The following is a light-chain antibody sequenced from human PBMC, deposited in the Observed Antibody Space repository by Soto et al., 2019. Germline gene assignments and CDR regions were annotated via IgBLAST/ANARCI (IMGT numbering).Light chain of an antibody. CDR3: QQHNSWPPV. CDR2: GAS. V-gene: IGKV3-15*01. Sequence: EIVMTQSPATLSVSPGERATLSCRASQSVNSNLAWYQQKPGHSPRLLIYGASTRVTGIPARFSGSGSGTEFTLTISSLQSEDFAIYYCQQHNSWPPVFGQGTKLEI. J-gene: IGKJ2*01. CDR1: QSVNSN.